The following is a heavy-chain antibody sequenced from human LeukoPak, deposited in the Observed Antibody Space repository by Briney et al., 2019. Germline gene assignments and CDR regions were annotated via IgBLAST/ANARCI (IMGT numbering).Heavy chain of an antibody. D-gene: IGHD6-19*01. J-gene: IGHJ4*02. Sequence: GGSLRLSCAASGFTFSSYAMHWVRQAPGKGLEWVPVISYDGSNKYYADSVKGRFTISRDNSKNTLYLQMNSLRAEDTAVYYCARVKVQWLVQYYFDYWGQGTLVTVSS. CDR2: ISYDGSNK. V-gene: IGHV3-30*04. CDR1: GFTFSSYA. CDR3: ARVKVQWLVQYYFDY.